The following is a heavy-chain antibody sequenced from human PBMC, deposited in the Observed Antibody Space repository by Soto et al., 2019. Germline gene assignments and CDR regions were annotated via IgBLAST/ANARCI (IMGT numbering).Heavy chain of an antibody. CDR2: MNPNSGNT. J-gene: IGHJ4*02. Sequence: QVQLVQSGAEVKKPGASVKVSCKASGYTFTSYDINWVRQATGQGREWMGWMNPNSGNTGYAQKFQGRVTMTRNTSISTAYMELSSLRSEDTAVYYCARPSYYYDSSGYYWTWGQGTLVTVSS. CDR1: GYTFTSYD. D-gene: IGHD3-22*01. V-gene: IGHV1-8*01. CDR3: ARPSYYYDSSGYYWT.